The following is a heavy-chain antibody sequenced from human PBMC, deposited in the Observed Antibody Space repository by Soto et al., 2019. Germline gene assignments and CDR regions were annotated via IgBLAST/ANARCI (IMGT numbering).Heavy chain of an antibody. CDR1: GYTVISYA. D-gene: IGHD4-17*01. CDR2: INTGNGNT. Sequence: QVQVMQSGAEVRKPGASVKISCLASGYTVISYALNWVRQAPGQRLEWMGRINTGNGNTDYAQRFQGRITITRDTSATTVYMELTSMASEDMAVYYCAKAAGTVTTGWYGMEFWGQGTTVSVCS. V-gene: IGHV1-3*04. CDR3: AKAAGTVTTGWYGMEF. J-gene: IGHJ6*02.